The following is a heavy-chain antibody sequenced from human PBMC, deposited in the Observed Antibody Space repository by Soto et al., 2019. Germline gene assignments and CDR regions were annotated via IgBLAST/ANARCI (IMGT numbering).Heavy chain of an antibody. CDR3: AKDRRRGWSTVTTEFDY. CDR1: GFAFSSYA. Sequence: EVQLLESGGGLVQPGGSLRLSCAASGFAFSSYAMSWVRQAPGEGLEWVSAISGGGVSTDYADSVKGRFTISRDNSKNTLSLQMNSLRAEDTAVYYCAKDRRRGWSTVTTEFDYWGQGTLVTVSS. CDR2: ISGGGVST. J-gene: IGHJ4*02. V-gene: IGHV3-23*01. D-gene: IGHD4-17*01.